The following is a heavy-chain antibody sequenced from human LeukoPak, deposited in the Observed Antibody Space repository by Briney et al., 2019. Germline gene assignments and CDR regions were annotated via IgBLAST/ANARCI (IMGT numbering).Heavy chain of an antibody. CDR3: ARSLNSGSYADH. J-gene: IGHJ4*02. CDR2: VYSVGTT. Sequence: GGSLRLSCAASGFTVSSNYMSWVRQAPGKGLEWVSVVYSVGTTYYADSVKGRFTISRDTSKNTLYLQMNSLRVDDTAVYYCARSLNSGSYADHWGQGTLITVSS. V-gene: IGHV3-53*01. CDR1: GFTVSSNY. D-gene: IGHD1-26*01.